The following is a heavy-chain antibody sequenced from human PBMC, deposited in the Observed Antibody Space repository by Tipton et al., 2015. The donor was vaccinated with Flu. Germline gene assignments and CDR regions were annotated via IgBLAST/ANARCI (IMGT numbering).Heavy chain of an antibody. V-gene: IGHV3-15*07. J-gene: IGHJ3*02. CDR3: VTTRVCDILTGLYLPTHAFDT. Sequence: SLRLSCEGSGFTFRNAWMNWVRRAPGKGPEWVGRIKSETDGATTDYAAPVNDRFIVSRDDSKNRVFLQMNIIQIDDTAVYYCVTTRVCDILTGLYLPTHAFDTGGQGTMVTVSS. D-gene: IGHD3-9*01. CDR2: IKSETDGATT. CDR1: GFTFRNAW.